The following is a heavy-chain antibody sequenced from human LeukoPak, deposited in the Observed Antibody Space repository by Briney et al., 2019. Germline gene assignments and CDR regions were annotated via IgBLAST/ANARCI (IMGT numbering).Heavy chain of an antibody. V-gene: IGHV3-30*04. J-gene: IGHJ4*02. Sequence: PGGSLRLSCAASGFTFSSYPMHSVRQAPGKGLEWVAVISYDESNKYYADSVKGRFTISRDNAKNSVFLQMNSLRAEDTAIYYCAGEDNYDDYYFDDWGQGTLVTVSS. CDR3: AGEDNYDDYYFDD. D-gene: IGHD3-3*01. CDR2: ISYDESNK. CDR1: GFTFSSYP.